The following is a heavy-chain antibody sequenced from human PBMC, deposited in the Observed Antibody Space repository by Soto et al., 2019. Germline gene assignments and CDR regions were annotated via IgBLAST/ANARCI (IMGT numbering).Heavy chain of an antibody. CDR2: ISYYLSDK. D-gene: IGHD2-21*02. V-gene: IGHV3-30-3*01. CDR1: GFTFSSYA. CDR3: ARYIVVGTGTYAFDI. J-gene: IGHJ3*02. Sequence: GGSLRLSCAASGFTFSSYAMHWVRQAPVNGLEFVAVISYYLSDKYYADSVKGRFTISRYNSKNTLYLQMNSLRAYYTALYYCARYIVVGTGTYAFDIWGRGTMVTVSS.